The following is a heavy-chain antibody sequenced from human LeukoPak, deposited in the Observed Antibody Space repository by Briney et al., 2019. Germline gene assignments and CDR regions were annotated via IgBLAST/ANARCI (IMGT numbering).Heavy chain of an antibody. J-gene: IGHJ4*02. V-gene: IGHV4-39*07. CDR3: ARRMTTVTEIDY. CDR2: INHSGST. Sequence: SETLSLTCTVSGGSISSSSYYWSWIRQPPGKGLEWIGEINHSGSTNYNPSLKSRVTISVDTSKNQFSLKLSSVTAADTAVYYCARRMTTVTEIDYWGQGTLVTVSS. CDR1: GGSISSSSYY. D-gene: IGHD4-17*01.